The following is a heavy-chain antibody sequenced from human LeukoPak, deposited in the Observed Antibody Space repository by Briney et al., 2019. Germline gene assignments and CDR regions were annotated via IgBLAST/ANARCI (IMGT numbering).Heavy chain of an antibody. V-gene: IGHV3-23*01. D-gene: IGHD6-13*01. Sequence: GGSLRLSCAASGFTFSNYGMNWVRQAPGKGLEWVSGITGSGGSTYYADSVKGRFTISRDNSKNTLYLQMNSLRAEDTAVYYCASAQAGIAAAGTGAFDIWGQGTMVTVSS. CDR1: GFTFSNYG. CDR3: ASAQAGIAAAGTGAFDI. CDR2: ITGSGGST. J-gene: IGHJ3*02.